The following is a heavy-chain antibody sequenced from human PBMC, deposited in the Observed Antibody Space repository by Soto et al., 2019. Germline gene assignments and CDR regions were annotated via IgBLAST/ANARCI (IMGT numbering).Heavy chain of an antibody. J-gene: IGHJ4*02. CDR3: ARGRYDDSPQDX. Sequence: PGGSLRLSCTPFGFNFDAYAMSWVRQAPGKGLEWVSSVTSTAESAYYTYSVRGRFIITMDNSDDMLYLQMSSLMVEDTAIYFFARGRYDDSPQDXWGRGT. D-gene: IGHD3-16*01. CDR2: VTSTAESA. CDR1: GFNFDAYA. V-gene: IGHV3-23*01.